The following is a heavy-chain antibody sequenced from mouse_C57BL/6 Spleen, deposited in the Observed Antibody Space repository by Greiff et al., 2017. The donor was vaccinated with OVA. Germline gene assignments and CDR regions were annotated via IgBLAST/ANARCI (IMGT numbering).Heavy chain of an antibody. V-gene: IGHV1-20*01. CDR2: INPYNGDT. J-gene: IGHJ1*03. Sequence: VQLQQSGPELVKPGASVKISCKASGYSFTGYFMNWVMQSHGKSLEWIGRINPYNGDTFYNQKFKGKATLTVDKSSSTAHMELRSLTSEDSAVYYCARGEYWYFDVWGTGTTVTVSS. CDR3: ARGEYWYFDV. CDR1: GYSFTGYF.